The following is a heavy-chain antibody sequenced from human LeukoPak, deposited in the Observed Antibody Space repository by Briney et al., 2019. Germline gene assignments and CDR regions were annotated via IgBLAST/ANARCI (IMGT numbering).Heavy chain of an antibody. J-gene: IGHJ6*02. CDR2: IYYSGTT. CDR1: SDSISSYY. V-gene: IGHV4-59*01. CDR3: ARGHIVVVTAIFYYYYGMDV. Sequence: PSETLSLTCTVSSDSISSYYWSWIRQPPGKGLEWIGYIYYSGTTKYNPSLKSRVTISIDTSKNQFSLKLSSVTAADTAVYYCARGHIVVVTAIFYYYYGMDVWGQGTTVTVSS. D-gene: IGHD2-21*02.